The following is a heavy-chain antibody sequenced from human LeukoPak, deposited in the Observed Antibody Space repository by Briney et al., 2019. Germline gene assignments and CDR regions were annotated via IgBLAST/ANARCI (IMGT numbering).Heavy chain of an antibody. CDR1: GDSISSGDYY. J-gene: IGHJ4*02. V-gene: IGHV4-61*02. CDR3: ARVITVRGVIFDY. Sequence: NPSETLSLTCTVSGDSISSGDYYWSWIRQPAGKGLEWIGRISSSGSTNYNPSLKSRVTISVDTSKNQFSLKLSSVTAADTAVYYCARVITVRGVIFDYWGQGTLVTVSS. CDR2: ISSSGST. D-gene: IGHD3-16*01.